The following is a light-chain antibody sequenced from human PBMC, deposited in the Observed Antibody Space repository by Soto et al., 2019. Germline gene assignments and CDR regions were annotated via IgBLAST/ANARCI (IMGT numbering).Light chain of an antibody. CDR1: QSVSNY. CDR3: QQRSNWPRFT. V-gene: IGKV3-11*01. CDR2: DAS. Sequence: EIVFTQSPATLSLSPGERATLSCRASQSVSNYLAWYQQRPGQAPRLLIYDASNRATGIPARFSGSGSGTNFTLTISSLEPEDFAVYYCQQRSNWPRFTFGQGTNVDIK. J-gene: IGKJ2*01.